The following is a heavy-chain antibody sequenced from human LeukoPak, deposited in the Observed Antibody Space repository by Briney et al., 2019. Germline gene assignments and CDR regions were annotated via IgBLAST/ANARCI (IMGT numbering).Heavy chain of an antibody. CDR3: AKIVGAAVGDY. Sequence: GGSLRLSCAASGFTFGTYAMSWVRQAPGKGLEWVSAISGSGGNTYYADSVKGRFTISRDNSKNTLYLQMNSLRAEDTAVYFCAKIVGAAVGDYWGQGTLVTVSS. CDR1: GFTFGTYA. CDR2: ISGSGGNT. J-gene: IGHJ4*02. D-gene: IGHD1-26*01. V-gene: IGHV3-23*01.